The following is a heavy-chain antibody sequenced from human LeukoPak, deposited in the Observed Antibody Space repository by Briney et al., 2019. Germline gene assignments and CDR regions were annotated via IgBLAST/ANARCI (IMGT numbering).Heavy chain of an antibody. CDR1: GGSISSSTYY. V-gene: IGHV4-39*07. D-gene: IGHD3-22*01. CDR2: VYYSGTT. J-gene: IGHJ4*02. CDR3: SRVLGTIVVVNY. Sequence: SETLSLTCTVSGGSISSSTYYWGWIRQPPGKGLEWIGSVYYSGTTYYNPSLKSRVTISVDTSKNQFSLKLGSVTAADTAVYYCSRVLGTIVVVNYWGQGTLVTVSS.